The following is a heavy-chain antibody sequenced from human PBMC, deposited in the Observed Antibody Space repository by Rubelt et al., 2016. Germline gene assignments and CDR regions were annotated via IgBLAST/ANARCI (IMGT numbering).Heavy chain of an antibody. D-gene: IGHD2-21*02. J-gene: IGHJ3*02. Sequence: GFTFNTCAMHWVRQAPGKGLEWVAIISFGGTNKYYEDSVKGRFTISRDNSKNTLYLQMNSLRAEDKAVYYCARVVVTAILDAFDIWGQGTMVTVSS. CDR3: ARVVVTAILDAFDI. CDR2: ISFGGTNK. V-gene: IGHV3-33*05. CDR1: GFTFNTCA.